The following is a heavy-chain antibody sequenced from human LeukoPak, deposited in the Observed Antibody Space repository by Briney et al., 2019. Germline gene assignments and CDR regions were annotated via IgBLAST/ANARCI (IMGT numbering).Heavy chain of an antibody. CDR2: IRYTAST. CDR3: ARGYDILSGYYRFGY. D-gene: IGHD3-9*01. CDR1: GGSISSYY. J-gene: IGHJ4*02. V-gene: IGHV4-59*01. Sequence: SETLSLTCTVSGGSISSYYWSWIRQPPGQGLEWIGYIRYTASTKYNPSLKSRVTMSLDTSKSQFSLKLSSLTAADTAVYYCARGYDILSGYYRFGYWGQGTLVTVSS.